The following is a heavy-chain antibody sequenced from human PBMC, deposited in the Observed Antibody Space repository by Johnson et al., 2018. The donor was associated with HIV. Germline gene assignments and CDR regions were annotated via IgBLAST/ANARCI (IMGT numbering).Heavy chain of an antibody. J-gene: IGHJ3*02. Sequence: VQLVESGGGVVQPGGSLRLSCAASGFTFADFAMHWVRQAPGKGLEWVSAISGSGGSTYYADSVKGRFTISRDNAKNTLYLQMNSLRAEDTAVYYCARPVSPWSAYDAFDIWGQGTMVTVSS. CDR3: ARPVSPWSAYDAFDI. D-gene: IGHD2-2*01. CDR1: GFTFADFA. CDR2: ISGSGGST. V-gene: IGHV3-23*04.